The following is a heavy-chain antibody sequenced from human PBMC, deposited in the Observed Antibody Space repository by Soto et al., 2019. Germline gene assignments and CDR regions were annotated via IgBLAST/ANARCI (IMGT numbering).Heavy chain of an antibody. Sequence: SETLSLTCTVSGDSMYSTSYYWAWIRQPPGKGLEWIGSMYYSGSTQYNPSLKSRVTMSVDTSKNQFYLKLRSVTAADTAVYFCARSLGKRGKDIDYWGQGTLVTVS. CDR3: ARSLGKRGKDIDY. J-gene: IGHJ4*02. V-gene: IGHV4-39*01. CDR1: GDSMYSTSYY. D-gene: IGHD1-1*01. CDR2: MYYSGST.